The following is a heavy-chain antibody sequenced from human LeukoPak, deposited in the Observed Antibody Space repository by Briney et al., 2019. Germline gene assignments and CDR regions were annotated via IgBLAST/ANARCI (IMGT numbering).Heavy chain of an antibody. J-gene: IGHJ4*02. V-gene: IGHV4-39*07. Sequence: SETLSLTCTVSGGSISSGGYYWSWIRQPPGKGLEWIGEINHSGSTNYNPSLKSRVTISVDTCKNQFSLKLSSVTAADTAVYYCARGPPRYSYGPDFDYWGQGTLVTVSS. CDR1: GGSISSGGYY. CDR3: ARGPPRYSYGPDFDY. D-gene: IGHD5-18*01. CDR2: INHSGST.